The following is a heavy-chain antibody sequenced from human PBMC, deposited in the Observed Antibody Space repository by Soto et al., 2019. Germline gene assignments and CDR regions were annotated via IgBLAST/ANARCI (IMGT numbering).Heavy chain of an antibody. V-gene: IGHV3-30*18. CDR2: ISYDGGNE. CDR1: GFTFSSYG. J-gene: IGHJ4*02. D-gene: IGHD1-26*01. Sequence: LRLSCAGSGFTFSSYGIHWVRQAPGKGLEWVALISYDGGNEKYTESVKDRFTISRDDSHNVAYLQMSSLRTEDTAMYYCAKDRYSGTYPTDFDYWGQGSLVTVS. CDR3: AKDRYSGTYPTDFDY.